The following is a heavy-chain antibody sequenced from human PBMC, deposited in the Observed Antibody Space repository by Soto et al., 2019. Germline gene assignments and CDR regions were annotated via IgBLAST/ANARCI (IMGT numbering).Heavy chain of an antibody. CDR3: ARTQITVTTSSFDY. Sequence: PSETLSLTCAVSVHSITSGYYWGWIRQSPGKGLEWIGSIHHSGSTYYNPSLKSRVTISVDVSKNQFSLKLSSVTAADTAVYYCARTQITVTTSSFDYWGQGALVTVSS. CDR1: VHSITSGYY. J-gene: IGHJ4*02. D-gene: IGHD4-17*01. CDR2: IHHSGST. V-gene: IGHV4-38-2*01.